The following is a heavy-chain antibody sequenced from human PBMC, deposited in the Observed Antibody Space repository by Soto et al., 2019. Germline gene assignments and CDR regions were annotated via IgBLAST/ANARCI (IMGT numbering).Heavy chain of an antibody. V-gene: IGHV3-30*18. D-gene: IGHD3-22*01. CDR1: GFTFSSYG. CDR2: ISYDGSNK. Sequence: PGGSLRLSCAASGFTFSSYGMHWVRQAPGKGLEWVAVISYDGSNKYYADSVKGRFTISRDNSKNTLYLQMNSLRAEDTAVYYCAKDLSITMIVGEYYFDYWGQGTLVTVSS. CDR3: AKDLSITMIVGEYYFDY. J-gene: IGHJ4*02.